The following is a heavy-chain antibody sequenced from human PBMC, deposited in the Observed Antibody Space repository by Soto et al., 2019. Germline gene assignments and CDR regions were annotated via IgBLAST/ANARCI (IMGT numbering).Heavy chain of an antibody. CDR3: VKEFRGAFDY. J-gene: IGHJ4*02. CDR2: IFSGGNA. CDR1: GITVNSNF. D-gene: IGHD3-10*01. Sequence: GGSLRLSCAVSGITVNSNFMSWVRQAPGKGLEWVSVIFSGGNADYADSVKGRFIMSRDISKNTLYLQMNSLRAEDTAVYFCVKEFRGAFDYWGQGTLVTVSS. V-gene: IGHV3-53*01.